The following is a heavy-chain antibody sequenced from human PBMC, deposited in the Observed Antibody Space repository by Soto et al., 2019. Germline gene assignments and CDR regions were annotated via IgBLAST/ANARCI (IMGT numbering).Heavy chain of an antibody. J-gene: IGHJ3*02. CDR1: GFTFSKYA. V-gene: IGHV3-23*01. CDR2: ILGSGGT. CDR3: AKATATGGGAFDI. Sequence: GGSLRLSCAASGFTFSKYAMMWVRQAPGKGLEWVSGILGSGGTYHADSVKGRFTISRDNSKNTVYLQMNSLTAGDTALYYCAKATATGGGAFDICGQGTMVTVS. D-gene: IGHD2-8*02.